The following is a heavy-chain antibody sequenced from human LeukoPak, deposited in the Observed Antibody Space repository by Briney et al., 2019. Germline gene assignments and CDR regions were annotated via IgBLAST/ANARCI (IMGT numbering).Heavy chain of an antibody. CDR3: AKDDAWLRFGE. D-gene: IGHD5-12*01. Sequence: GGSLRLSCAASGFTFSSYWMSWVRQAPGKGLEWVSAISGSGGSTYYADSVKGRFTISRDNSKNTLYLQMNSLRAEDTAVYYCAKDDAWLRFGEWSQGTLVTVSS. CDR2: ISGSGGST. J-gene: IGHJ4*02. CDR1: GFTFSSYW. V-gene: IGHV3-23*01.